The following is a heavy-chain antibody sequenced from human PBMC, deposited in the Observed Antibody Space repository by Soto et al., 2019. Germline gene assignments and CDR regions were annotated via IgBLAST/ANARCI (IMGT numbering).Heavy chain of an antibody. CDR3: ARDQGFRVYSSGWYNY. J-gene: IGHJ4*02. V-gene: IGHV3-7*03. D-gene: IGHD6-19*01. CDR2: IKQDGSEK. CDR1: GFTFSSYW. Sequence: PGGSLRLSCAASGFTFSSYWMSWVRQAPGKGLEWVANIKQDGSEKYYVDSVKGRFTISRDNAKNSLYLQMNGLRAEDTAVYYCARDQGFRVYSSGWYNYWGQGTMVTVSS.